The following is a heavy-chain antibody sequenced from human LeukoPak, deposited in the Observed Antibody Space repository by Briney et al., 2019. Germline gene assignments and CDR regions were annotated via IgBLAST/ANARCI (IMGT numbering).Heavy chain of an antibody. V-gene: IGHV4-39*01. CDR1: GGSISSGGYY. CDR2: IYYSGST. Sequence: SETLSLTCTVSGGSISSGGYYWSWIRQHPGKGLEWIGSIYYSGSTYYNPSLKSRVTISVDTSKNQLSLKLSSVTAADTAVYYCARLGHYYYYMDVWGKGTTVTVSS. J-gene: IGHJ6*03. CDR3: ARLGHYYYYMDV.